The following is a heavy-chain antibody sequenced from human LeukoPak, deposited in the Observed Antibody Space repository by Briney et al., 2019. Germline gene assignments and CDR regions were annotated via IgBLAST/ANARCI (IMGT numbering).Heavy chain of an antibody. CDR2: ISWNSGSI. CDR1: GFTFDDYA. J-gene: IGHJ6*02. D-gene: IGHD6-19*01. V-gene: IGHV3-9*01. Sequence: PGGSLRLSCAASGFTFDDYAMHWVRQAPGKGLEWDSGISWNSGSIGYADSVKGRFTISRDNAKNSLYLQMNSLRAEDTALYYCARTWGGVAVAGTFYYYYGMDVWGQGTTVTVSS. CDR3: ARTWGGVAVAGTFYYYYGMDV.